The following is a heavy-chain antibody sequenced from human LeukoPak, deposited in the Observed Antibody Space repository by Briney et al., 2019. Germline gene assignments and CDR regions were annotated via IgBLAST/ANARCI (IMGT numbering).Heavy chain of an antibody. V-gene: IGHV1-2*02. D-gene: IGHD5-18*01. CDR1: GYTFTGYY. CDR2: INPNSGGT. J-gene: IGHJ4*02. Sequence: GASVKVSCKVSGYTFTGYYMHWVRQAPGQGLEWMGWINPNSGGTNYAQKFQGRVTMTRDTSISTAYMELSRLRSDDTAVYYCAREASANGLSWIQLWLYYWGQGTLVTVSS. CDR3: AREASANGLSWIQLWLYY.